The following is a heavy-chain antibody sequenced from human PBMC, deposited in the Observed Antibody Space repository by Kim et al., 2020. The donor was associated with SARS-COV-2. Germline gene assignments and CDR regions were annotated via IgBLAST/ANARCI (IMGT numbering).Heavy chain of an antibody. V-gene: IGHV3-48*02. CDR3: ARGYCSSSRCYAGPDY. J-gene: IGHJ4*02. Sequence: DSVKGRFTISRDNSDNSLFLQMNSLRDDDTAVYYCARGYCSSSRCYAGPDYWGQGTLVTVST. D-gene: IGHD2-2*01.